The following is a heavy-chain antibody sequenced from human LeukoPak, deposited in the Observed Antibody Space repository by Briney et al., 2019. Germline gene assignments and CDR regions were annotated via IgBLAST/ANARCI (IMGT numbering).Heavy chain of an antibody. J-gene: IGHJ4*02. CDR3: AKDTVASSFDH. D-gene: IGHD5-12*01. CDR1: GFTLSSAW. Sequence: PGGSLRLSSAGSGFTLSSAWVHWVPQVPGKGLVWVARISRESDGSGTNYADSVKGRFSISRDRATNTVHLQMNSLRAEDTAVYYCAKDTVASSFDHCGQGTLVTVSS. CDR2: ISRESDGSGT. V-gene: IGHV3-74*01.